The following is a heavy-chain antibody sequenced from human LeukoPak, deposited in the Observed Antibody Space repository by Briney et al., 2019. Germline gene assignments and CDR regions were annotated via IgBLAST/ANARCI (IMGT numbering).Heavy chain of an antibody. CDR2: IYYSGST. V-gene: IGHV4-39*07. CDR1: GGSISSNSYY. D-gene: IGHD3-10*01. CDR3: ARSPLLWFGELSNFDY. Sequence: PSETLSLTCAVSGGSISSNSYYWGWIRQPPGKGLEWIGSIYYSGSTYYNPSLKSRVTISVDTSKNQFSLKLSSVTAADTAVYYCARSPLLWFGELSNFDYWGQGTLVTVSS. J-gene: IGHJ4*02.